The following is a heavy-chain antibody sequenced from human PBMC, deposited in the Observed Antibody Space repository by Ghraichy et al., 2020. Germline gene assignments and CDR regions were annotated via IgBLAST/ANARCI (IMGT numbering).Heavy chain of an antibody. CDR2: IIPILGIA. CDR1: GGTFSSYT. CDR3: ARDPLYYDSSGLDY. J-gene: IGHJ4*02. Sequence: VKVSCKASGGTFSSYTISWVRQAPGQGLEWMGSIIPILGIANYAQKFQGRVTITADKSTSTAYMELSSLRSEDTAVYYCARDPLYYDSSGLDYWGQGTLVTVSS. V-gene: IGHV1-69*10. D-gene: IGHD3-22*01.